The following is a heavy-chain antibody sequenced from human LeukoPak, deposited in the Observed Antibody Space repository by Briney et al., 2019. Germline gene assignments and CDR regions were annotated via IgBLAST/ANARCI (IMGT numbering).Heavy chain of an antibody. CDR3: VRHLISDGARWFGP. J-gene: IGHJ5*02. CDR2: IYPGDSDT. D-gene: IGHD3-10*01. Sequence: GESLKISCKGSGYSFTTYWIAWVRQMPGKGLEWMGIIYPGDSDTTYGPSFQGQVTISVDKSISTAYLQWSSLKASDTAMYYCVRHLISDGARWFGPWGQGTLVTVSS. CDR1: GYSFTTYW. V-gene: IGHV5-51*01.